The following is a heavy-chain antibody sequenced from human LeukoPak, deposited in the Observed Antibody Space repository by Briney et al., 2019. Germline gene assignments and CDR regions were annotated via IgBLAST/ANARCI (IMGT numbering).Heavy chain of an antibody. Sequence: GASVKVSFKASGYTFTSYDINWVRQATGQGLEWMGWMNPNSGNTGYAQKFQGRVTMTRNTSISTAYMELSSLRSEDTAVYYCARGFRGSSTSCYDYWGQGTLVTVSS. V-gene: IGHV1-8*01. J-gene: IGHJ4*02. D-gene: IGHD2-2*01. CDR3: ARGFRGSSTSCYDY. CDR1: GYTFTSYD. CDR2: MNPNSGNT.